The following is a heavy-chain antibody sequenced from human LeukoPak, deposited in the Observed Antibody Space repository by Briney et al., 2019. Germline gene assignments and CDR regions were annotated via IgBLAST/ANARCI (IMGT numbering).Heavy chain of an antibody. CDR2: IYYSGSA. Sequence: SETLSLTCTVSGVSIGSADNYWTWIRQPPGKGLEWIGYIYYSGSAYYNPSLKGRVNISLNTSKNQVSLKLTAADTAVYYCVRDKWVRAGSSWLHYGMDVWGQGTTVTVSS. V-gene: IGHV4-30-4*01. CDR1: GVSIGSADNY. J-gene: IGHJ6*02. CDR3: VRDKWVRAGSSWLHYGMDV. D-gene: IGHD6-13*01.